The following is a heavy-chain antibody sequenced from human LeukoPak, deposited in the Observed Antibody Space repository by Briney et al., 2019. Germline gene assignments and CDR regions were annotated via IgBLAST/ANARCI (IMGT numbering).Heavy chain of an antibody. J-gene: IGHJ4*02. CDR3: ARDLDSYGSY. CDR1: GGTFISYA. CDR2: IIPIVDIT. D-gene: IGHD5-18*01. Sequence: SVKVSCKASGGTFISYAISWVRQAPGQGLEWMGRIIPIVDITNYAQKFQDRVTIIADKSTSTAYMALSSLRSEDTAVYYCARDLDSYGSYWGQGTLVTVSS. V-gene: IGHV1-69*04.